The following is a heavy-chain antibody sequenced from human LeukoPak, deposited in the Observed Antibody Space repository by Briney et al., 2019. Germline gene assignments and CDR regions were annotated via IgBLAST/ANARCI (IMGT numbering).Heavy chain of an antibody. Sequence: PGGSLRLSCAASGLSFSSFAMSWVRQGPARGLEWVSSIRGNGDTFYADSVRGRFTLFSDSSTNTVYFQLNNLRVEDTAIYYCAKASWVSSTDAVEWGQGALVTVSS. CDR1: GLSFSSFA. J-gene: IGHJ4*02. V-gene: IGHV3-23*01. CDR3: AKASWVSSTDAVE. CDR2: IRGNGDT. D-gene: IGHD3-16*01.